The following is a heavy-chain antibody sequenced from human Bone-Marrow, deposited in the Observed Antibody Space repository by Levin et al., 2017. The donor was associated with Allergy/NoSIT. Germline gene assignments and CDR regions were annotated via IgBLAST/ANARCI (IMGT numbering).Heavy chain of an antibody. CDR2: ISGGATAI. Sequence: GGSLRLSCAASGFIFSSESLNWVRQAPGKGLEWVSYISGGATAIFYADSVKGRFTISRDNSKNSMFLQMDSLRAEDTAVYYCARHVPGYGMDVWGQGTTVTVS. V-gene: IGHV3-48*04. CDR3: ARHVPGYGMDV. J-gene: IGHJ6*02. CDR1: GFIFSSES.